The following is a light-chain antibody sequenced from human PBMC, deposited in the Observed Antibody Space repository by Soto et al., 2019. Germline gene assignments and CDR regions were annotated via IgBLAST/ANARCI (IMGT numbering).Light chain of an antibody. Sequence: DIQMPPSPSTLSASVGDRVTITCRASQTINRWFAWYQQKPWKAPKVLILESSSLKTWVPSRFSGSGSGTEFTHTFSNLPPDDGATSYCQQYDSYSSGPFGQGTKVELK. CDR3: QQYDSYSSGP. CDR1: QTINRW. J-gene: IGKJ1*01. V-gene: IGKV1-5*01. CDR2: ESS.